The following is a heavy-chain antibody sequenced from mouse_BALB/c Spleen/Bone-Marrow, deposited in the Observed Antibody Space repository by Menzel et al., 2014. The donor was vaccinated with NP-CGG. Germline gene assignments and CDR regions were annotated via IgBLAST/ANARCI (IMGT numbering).Heavy chain of an antibody. D-gene: IGHD2-1*01. CDR1: GYTFTSYW. CDR2: IYPGDGDT. V-gene: IGHV1-87*01. Sequence: VQLQQSGAELARPGASVKLSCKASGYTFTSYWMQWVKQRPGQGLQWIGAIYPGDGDTRYTQKFRGKATLTADKSSNTAYMQLSSLTSEDSAVYFCASSYGNYDAMDYWGQVSSVTVSS. J-gene: IGHJ4*01. CDR3: ASSYGNYDAMDY.